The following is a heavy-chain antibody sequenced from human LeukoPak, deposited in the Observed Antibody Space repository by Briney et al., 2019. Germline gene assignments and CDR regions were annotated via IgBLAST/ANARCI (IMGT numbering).Heavy chain of an antibody. V-gene: IGHV3-53*01. CDR3: AKETVTTGGFDY. CDR2: VYDGDTT. Sequence: GGSLRLSCAASGFTVSNNYMSWVRQAPGKGLEWVSAVYDGDTTYYADSVKGRFTISRDNSKNTLYLQMNSLRAEDTAVYYCAKETVTTGGFDYWGQGTLVTVSS. CDR1: GFTVSNNY. J-gene: IGHJ4*02. D-gene: IGHD4-17*01.